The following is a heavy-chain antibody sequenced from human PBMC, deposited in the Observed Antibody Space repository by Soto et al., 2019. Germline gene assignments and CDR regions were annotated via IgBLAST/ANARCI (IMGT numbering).Heavy chain of an antibody. CDR2: IIPIFGTA. CDR3: ARSRSGWYSDY. D-gene: IGHD6-19*01. Sequence: SVKVSCKASGGTFSSYAISRVRQAPGQGLEWMGGIIPIFGTANYAQKFQGRVTITADESTSTAYMELSSLRSEDTAVYYCARSRSGWYSDYWGQGTLVTVSS. CDR1: GGTFSSYA. J-gene: IGHJ4*02. V-gene: IGHV1-69*13.